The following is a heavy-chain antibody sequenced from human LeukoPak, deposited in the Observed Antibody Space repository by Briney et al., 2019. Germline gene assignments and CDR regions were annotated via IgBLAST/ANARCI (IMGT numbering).Heavy chain of an antibody. D-gene: IGHD3-9*01. CDR2: IHYSGST. CDR1: GGSISSHN. Sequence: RASETLSLTCTVSGGSISSHNWSWIRQPPGKGLEWIGCIHYSGSTDKNPSLKSRVTISVDTSKKLFSLKLSSVTAADTAVYYCARLATGYPNWFDPWGQGILVTVSS. CDR3: ARLATGYPNWFDP. J-gene: IGHJ5*02. V-gene: IGHV4-59*11.